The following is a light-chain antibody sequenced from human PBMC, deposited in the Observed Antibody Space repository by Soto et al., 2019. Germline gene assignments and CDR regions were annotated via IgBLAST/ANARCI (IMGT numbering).Light chain of an antibody. Sequence: QSVLTQPPSASGSPGQPVAISCTGTSSDVGGYNYVSWYQQYPGKAPKLIMYEVTKRPSGVPDRFSGSKSGNTASLTVSGLQAEDEADYYCCSYVGSNNYVFGTGTKVTVL. J-gene: IGLJ1*01. CDR1: SSDVGGYNY. V-gene: IGLV2-8*01. CDR2: EVT. CDR3: CSYVGSNNYV.